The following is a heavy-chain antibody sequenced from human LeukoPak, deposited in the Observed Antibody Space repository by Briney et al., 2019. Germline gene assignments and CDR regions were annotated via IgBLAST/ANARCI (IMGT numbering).Heavy chain of an antibody. V-gene: IGHV3-48*03. CDR3: ARRTAGDDY. Sequence: GGSLRLSCAASGFTFSNYEMNWVRQAPGRGLEWVSYISSSGLTMYYADSVKGRFTISRDNAKNSLYLQMNSLRAEDTAVYYCARRTAGDDYWGQGTLVTVSS. CDR1: GFTFSNYE. D-gene: IGHD2-21*02. J-gene: IGHJ4*02. CDR2: ISSSGLTM.